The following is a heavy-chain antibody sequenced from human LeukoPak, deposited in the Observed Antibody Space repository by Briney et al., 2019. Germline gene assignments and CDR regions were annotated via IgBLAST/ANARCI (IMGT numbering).Heavy chain of an antibody. CDR2: IYYTGST. CDR3: ARLNYGDYSSGEAFEI. V-gene: IGHV4-39*01. CDR1: GGSTSSTSYY. D-gene: IGHD4-17*01. J-gene: IGHJ3*02. Sequence: SETLSLTRTVSGGSTSSTSYYWGWIRQPPGKGLEWIGNIYYTGSTQYNPSLKSRVTISVDTSKNQFSLKVTSVTAADTAVFYCARLNYGDYSSGEAFEISGHRKMVTVSS.